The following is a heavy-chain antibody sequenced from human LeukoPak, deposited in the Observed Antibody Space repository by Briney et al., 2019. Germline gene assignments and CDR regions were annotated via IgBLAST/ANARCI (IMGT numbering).Heavy chain of an antibody. CDR2: VNHNGST. D-gene: IGHD3-10*01. V-gene: IGHV4-34*01. Sequence: SDTLSLTCAVYGGSFTDYYWSWVRQPPGKGLEWIGEVNHNGSTNYNPSLESRVTISIDTSKNQFSLKLNSVTAADTAVYYCARDYYGYWSQGTLVTVSS. CDR3: ARDYYGY. J-gene: IGHJ4*02. CDR1: GGSFTDYY.